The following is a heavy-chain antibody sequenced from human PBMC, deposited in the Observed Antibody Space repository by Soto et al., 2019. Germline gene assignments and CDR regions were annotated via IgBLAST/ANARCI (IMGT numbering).Heavy chain of an antibody. CDR1: GFTVSSNY. Sequence: GGSLRLSCAASGFTVSSNYMSWVRQAPGKGLEWVSVIYSGGSTYYADSVKGRFTISRDNSKNTLYLQMNSLRAEDTGVYGWAREHFRRGRRMPKAGRDYGDYGGGDYWGQGTLVTVSS. CDR2: IYSGGST. J-gene: IGHJ4*02. V-gene: IGHV3-66*01. D-gene: IGHD4-17*01. CDR3: AREHFRRGRRMPKAGRDYGDYGGGDY.